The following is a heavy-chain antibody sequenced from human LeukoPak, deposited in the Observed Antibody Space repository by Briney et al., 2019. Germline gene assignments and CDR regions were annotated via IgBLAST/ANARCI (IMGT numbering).Heavy chain of an antibody. CDR2: ISYDGSNK. V-gene: IGHV3-30-3*01. CDR3: ARGDFWSGYSFDY. CDR1: GFTFSSYA. D-gene: IGHD3-3*01. J-gene: IGHJ4*02. Sequence: PGRSLRLSCAASGFTFSSYAMHWVRQAPGKGLEWVAVISYDGSNKYYADSVKGRFTISRDNSKNTLYLQMNSLRAEDTAVCYCARGDFWSGYSFDYWGQGTLVTVSS.